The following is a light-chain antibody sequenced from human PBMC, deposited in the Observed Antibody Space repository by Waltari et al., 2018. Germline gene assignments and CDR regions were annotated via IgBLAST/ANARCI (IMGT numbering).Light chain of an antibody. CDR3: QQYYSRRT. J-gene: IGKJ1*01. Sequence: DIVMTQSPDSLAVSLGERATISCKSSQSILYNSNDKNYLAWYQQKPGQPPKLLIYWASTRESGVAARFSGSGSGTDFTLTTRSLQPEDVAVDYCQQYYSRRTFGQGTKVEIK. V-gene: IGKV4-1*01. CDR1: QSILYNSNDKNY. CDR2: WAS.